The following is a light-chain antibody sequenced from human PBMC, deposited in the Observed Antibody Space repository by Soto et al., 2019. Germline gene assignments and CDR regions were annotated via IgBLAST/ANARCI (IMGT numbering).Light chain of an antibody. V-gene: IGKV3-15*01. J-gene: IGKJ4*01. CDR3: LHYYYWPHT. CDR1: QSVGSN. Sequence: EIVMTQSPITLPVCLGGSAALSCRASQSVGSNLAWYQQMPGQAPRLLIYGASTRATGIPARVSGSGSGTEFTLAISILQSEDFAVYYCLHYYYWPHTFGGGTKVDI. CDR2: GAS.